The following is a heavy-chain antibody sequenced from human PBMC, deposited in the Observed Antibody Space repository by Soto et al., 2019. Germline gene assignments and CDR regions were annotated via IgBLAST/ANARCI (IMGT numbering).Heavy chain of an antibody. V-gene: IGHV4-4*02. CDR3: ASVRGGYYSAMDV. CDR2: IYHSGST. D-gene: IGHD3-10*02. CDR1: VGSISSSNW. Sequence: QVQLQESGPGLVKPSGTLSLTCAVSVGSISSSNWWSWVRQPPGKGLEWIGEIYHSGSTNYNPSLKRRVTMSVDKSKNQCSLKLSSVTAADTAVYYCASVRGGYYSAMDVWGQGTTVTVSS. J-gene: IGHJ6*02.